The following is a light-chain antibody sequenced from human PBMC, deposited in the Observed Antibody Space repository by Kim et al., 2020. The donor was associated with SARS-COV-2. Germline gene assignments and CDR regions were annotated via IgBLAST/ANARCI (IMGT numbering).Light chain of an antibody. Sequence: LSPGDRATLACRASQNVSSYLAWYQQKVGQAPRLLIYDASNRATGIPARFSGSGSGTDFTITISSLEPEDFAVYYCQQRRNWPLTFGGGTKVDIK. CDR3: QQRRNWPLT. CDR2: DAS. CDR1: QNVSSY. J-gene: IGKJ4*01. V-gene: IGKV3-11*01.